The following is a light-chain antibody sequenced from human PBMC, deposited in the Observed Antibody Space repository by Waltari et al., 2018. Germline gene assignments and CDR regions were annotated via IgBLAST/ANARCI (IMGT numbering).Light chain of an antibody. CDR2: TSD. CDR1: SSNIGSNY. V-gene: IGLV1-47*01. Sequence: QSVLTQPPSASGTPGQRVTISCSGSSSNIGSNYVYWYQQLPGTAPKLLIYTSDQRPSGVPDRFSGSKSSTSASLAISGLRSEDEADYYCAAWDDSLSGRVFGGGTKLTVL. CDR3: AAWDDSLSGRV. J-gene: IGLJ3*02.